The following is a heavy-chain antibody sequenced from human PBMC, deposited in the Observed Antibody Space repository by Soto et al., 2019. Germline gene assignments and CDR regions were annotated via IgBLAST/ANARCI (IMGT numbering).Heavy chain of an antibody. CDR3: ARDLKLPYYDGSVNYWDYYYGRDV. V-gene: IGHV4-34*01. D-gene: IGHD3-10*01. CDR2: INHSGST. Sequence: SETLSLTCAVYGGSFSGYYWSWIRQPPGKGLEWIGEINHSGSTNYNPSLKSRVTISVDTSKNQFSLKLSSVTAADTAVYYCARDLKLPYYDGSVNYWDYYYGRDVWGQGTT. J-gene: IGHJ6*02. CDR1: GGSFSGYY.